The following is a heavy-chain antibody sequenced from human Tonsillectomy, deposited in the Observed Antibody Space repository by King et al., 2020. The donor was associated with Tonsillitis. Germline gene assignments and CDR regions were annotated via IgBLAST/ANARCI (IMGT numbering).Heavy chain of an antibody. J-gene: IGHJ6*02. CDR3: ARDYSSGWLSGRDV. CDR2: IYYSGGT. Sequence: QLQESGPGLVKPSETLSLTCTVSGGSISSYYWSWIRQPPGKGLEWIGYIYYSGGTNYNPSLKSRVTISVDTSTNQFSLKLSSVTAADTAVYYCARDYSSGWLSGRDVWGQGTTFTVSS. CDR1: GGSISSYY. D-gene: IGHD6-19*01. V-gene: IGHV4-59*01.